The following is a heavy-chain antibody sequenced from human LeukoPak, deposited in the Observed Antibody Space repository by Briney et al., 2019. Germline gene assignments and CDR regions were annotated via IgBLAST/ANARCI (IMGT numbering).Heavy chain of an antibody. D-gene: IGHD3-22*01. CDR3: AREANYYDSSGYPYYFDY. V-gene: IGHV3-21*01. Sequence: GGSLRLSCAASGFTFSSYWMHWVRQAPGKGLEWVSSISSSSSYIYYADSVKGRFTISRDNAKNSLYLQMNSLRAEDTAVYYCAREANYYDSSGYPYYFDYWGQGTLVTVSS. CDR2: ISSSSSYI. CDR1: GFTFSSYW. J-gene: IGHJ4*02.